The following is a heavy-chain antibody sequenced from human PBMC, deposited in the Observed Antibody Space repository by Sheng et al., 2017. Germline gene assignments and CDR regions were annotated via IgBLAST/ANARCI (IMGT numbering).Heavy chain of an antibody. J-gene: IGHJ6*02. V-gene: IGHV3-23*04. CDR3: AYRYYYDSSGEYYYYYGMDV. D-gene: IGHD3-22*01. CDR2: ISGSGGST. Sequence: EVQLVESGGGLVQPGGSLRLSCAASGFTFSSYAMSWVRQAPGKGLEWVSAISGSGGSTYYADSVKGRFTISRDNSKNTLYLQMNSLRAEDTAVYYCAYRYYYDSSGEYYYYYGMDVWAKGPRSPSP. CDR1: GFTFSSYA.